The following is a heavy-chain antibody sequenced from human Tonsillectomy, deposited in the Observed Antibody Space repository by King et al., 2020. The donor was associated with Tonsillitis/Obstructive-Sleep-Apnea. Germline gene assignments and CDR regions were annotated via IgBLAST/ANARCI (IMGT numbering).Heavy chain of an antibody. CDR3: ARGGAFDGEARDIVVVPAAINNWFDP. V-gene: IGHV1-69*01. CDR2: IIPIFGTA. Sequence: VQLVQSGAEVKKPGSSVKVSCKASGGTFSSYAISWVRQAPGQGLEWMGGIIPIFGTANYAQKFQGRVTITADESTSTAYMELSSLRSEDTAVYYCARGGAFDGEARDIVVVPAAINNWFDPWGQGTLVTVSS. CDR1: GGTFSSYA. J-gene: IGHJ5*02. D-gene: IGHD2-2*02.